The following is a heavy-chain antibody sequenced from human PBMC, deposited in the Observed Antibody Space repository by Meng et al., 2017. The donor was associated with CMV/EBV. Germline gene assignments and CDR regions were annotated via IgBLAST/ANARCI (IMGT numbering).Heavy chain of an antibody. CDR2: ISAYNGNT. V-gene: IGHV1-18*01. J-gene: IGHJ6*02. Sequence: ASVKVSCKASGYTFTSYGISWVRQAPGQGLEWMGWISAYNGNTNYAQKLQGRVTMTTDTSTSTAYMGLRSLRSDDTAVYYCARDEAELGWNQENYYYYGMDVWGQGTTVTVSS. CDR3: ARDEAELGWNQENYYYYGMDV. CDR1: GYTFTSYG. D-gene: IGHD1-1*01.